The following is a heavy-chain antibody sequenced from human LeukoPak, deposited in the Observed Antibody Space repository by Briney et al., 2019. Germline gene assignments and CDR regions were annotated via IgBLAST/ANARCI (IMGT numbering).Heavy chain of an antibody. J-gene: IGHJ4*02. D-gene: IGHD3-10*01. CDR1: GFIFSSYS. V-gene: IGHV3-48*04. CDR2: ISSSGNTI. Sequence: GGSLRLSCAASGFIFSSYSMNWVRQAPGKGLEWVSYISSSGNTIYQADSVKGRFTISRENARNSLYLQMNSLRAEDTAVYYCARVLWFGGIYYFDYWGQGTLVTVSS. CDR3: ARVLWFGGIYYFDY.